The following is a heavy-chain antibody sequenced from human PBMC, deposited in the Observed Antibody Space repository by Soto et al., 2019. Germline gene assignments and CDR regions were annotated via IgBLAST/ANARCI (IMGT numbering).Heavy chain of an antibody. CDR2: IHPSGDT. CDR3: VRGYCTTTPCSGDFQH. D-gene: IGHD2-8*01. V-gene: IGHV1-46*01. Sequence: GASVKVSCKASGYKFTTYFIHWVRQAPGQGLEWMGMIHPSGDTGYGQKFRGRVTMTIDTSTTTAYTELRNLTSEDTAIYFSVRGYCTTTPCSGDFQHWGQGTLVTVSS. J-gene: IGHJ1*01. CDR1: GYKFTTYF.